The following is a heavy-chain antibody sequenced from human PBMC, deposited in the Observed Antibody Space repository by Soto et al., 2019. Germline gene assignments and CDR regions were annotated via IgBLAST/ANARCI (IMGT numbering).Heavy chain of an antibody. CDR2: IYWDDDK. CDR3: AHRVLRTVFGLVTTTAIYFDF. Sequence: QITLNESGPTQVKPRQTLTLTCTFSGFSLTTSGVGVGWIRQSPGKAPEWLALIYWDDDKRYSPSLKSRLTITKDTSQNPVVRTMADLDPADTATYYCAHRVLRTVFGLVTTTAIYFDFWGQGTPVAVSS. V-gene: IGHV2-5*02. CDR1: GFSLTTSGVG. J-gene: IGHJ4*02. D-gene: IGHD3-3*01.